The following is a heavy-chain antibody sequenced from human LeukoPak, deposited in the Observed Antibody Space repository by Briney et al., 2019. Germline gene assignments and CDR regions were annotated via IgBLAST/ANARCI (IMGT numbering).Heavy chain of an antibody. CDR3: ARHRYYYDSSGYFDY. D-gene: IGHD3-22*01. Sequence: SETLSLTCTVSGGTISSYDGSWVRQPPGKGLEWIGYIYYSGSTNYNPSLKSRVTISVDTSKTHFSLKLSSVTAAATAVYYCARHRYYYDSSGYFDYWGQGTLVTVSS. CDR1: GGTISSYD. CDR2: IYYSGST. V-gene: IGHV4-59*08. J-gene: IGHJ4*02.